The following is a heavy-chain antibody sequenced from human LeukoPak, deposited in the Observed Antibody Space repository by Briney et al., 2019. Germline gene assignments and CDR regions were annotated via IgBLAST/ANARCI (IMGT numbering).Heavy chain of an antibody. CDR1: GYTFTSYD. CDR2: MNPNSGNT. Sequence: ASVKVSCKASGYTFTSYDINWLRQATGQGLEWMGWMNPNSGNTGYAQKFQGRVTMTRNTSISTAYMELSSLRSEDTAVYYCARDKIAVAGTPLDYWGQGTLVTVSS. CDR3: ARDKIAVAGTPLDY. V-gene: IGHV1-8*01. J-gene: IGHJ4*02. D-gene: IGHD6-19*01.